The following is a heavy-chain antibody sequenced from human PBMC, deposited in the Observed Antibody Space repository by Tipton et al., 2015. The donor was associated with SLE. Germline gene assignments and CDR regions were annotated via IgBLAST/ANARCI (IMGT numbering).Heavy chain of an antibody. CDR2: INHSGST. V-gene: IGHV4-34*01. CDR3: ARGMVTWRGAIVGVDV. J-gene: IGHJ6*02. Sequence: TLSLTCDVYDGSFSGYYWSWIRQPPGKGLEWIGEINHSGSTTYNPSLKSRVTISVDMAKNQFSLKLTSVTAADTAVYYCARGMVTWRGAIVGVDVWGQGTTVNVSS. D-gene: IGHD2-21*02. CDR1: DGSFSGYY.